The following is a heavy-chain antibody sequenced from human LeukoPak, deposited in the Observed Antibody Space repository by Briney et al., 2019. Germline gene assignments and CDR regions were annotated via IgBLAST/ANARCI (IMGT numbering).Heavy chain of an antibody. D-gene: IGHD6-6*01. CDR1: GGSFSGYY. Sequence: SETLSLTCAVYGGSFSGYYWSWIRQPPGKGLEWIGEINHSGSTNYNPSLKSRVTISVDTSKNQFSLKLSSVTAAGTAVYYCARVKQLVPLYYYYMDVWGKGTTVTVSS. V-gene: IGHV4-34*01. CDR3: ARVKQLVPLYYYYMDV. CDR2: INHSGST. J-gene: IGHJ6*03.